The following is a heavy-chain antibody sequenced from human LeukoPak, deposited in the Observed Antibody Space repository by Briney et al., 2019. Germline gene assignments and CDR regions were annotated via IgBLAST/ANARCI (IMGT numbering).Heavy chain of an antibody. D-gene: IGHD5-24*01. V-gene: IGHV4-30-4*07. CDR1: GGSISSGGYS. CDR3: ATRWSAFDI. J-gene: IGHJ3*02. Sequence: SETLSLTCAVSGGSISSGGYSWSWIRQPPGKGLEWIGYIYYSGSTYYNPSLKSRVTISVDTSKNQFSLKLSSVTAADTAVYYCATRWSAFDIWGQGTMVTVSS. CDR2: IYYSGST.